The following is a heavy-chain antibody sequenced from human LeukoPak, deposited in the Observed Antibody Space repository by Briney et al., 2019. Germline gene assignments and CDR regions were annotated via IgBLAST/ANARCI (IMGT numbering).Heavy chain of an antibody. CDR2: ISSSSSYI. V-gene: IGHV3-21*01. J-gene: IGHJ4*02. CDR3: ARESGYSGYEFDY. Sequence: GGSLRLSCAASGFTFSSYSMNWVRQAPGKGLEWVSSISSSSSYIYYADSVKGRFTISRDNAKNSLYLQMNSLRAEDTAVYYCARESGYSGYEFDYWGQGNLVTVSS. CDR1: GFTFSSYS. D-gene: IGHD5-12*01.